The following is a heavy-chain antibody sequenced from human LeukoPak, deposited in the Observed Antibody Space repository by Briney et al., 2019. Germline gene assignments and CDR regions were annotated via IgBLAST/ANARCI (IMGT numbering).Heavy chain of an antibody. CDR3: ARVTAAVTSGDY. CDR1: GYTYTGYH. D-gene: IGHD6-13*01. J-gene: IGHJ4*02. V-gene: IGHV1-2*02. Sequence: GASVKVSCKASGYTYTGYHMHWVRQARSKGLAWMGWINTNSAGTNYAQKFQGRVTMPRDTSISTAYMELSRLRSDGTAVYYCARVTAAVTSGDYWGQGTLVTVSS. CDR2: INTNSAGT.